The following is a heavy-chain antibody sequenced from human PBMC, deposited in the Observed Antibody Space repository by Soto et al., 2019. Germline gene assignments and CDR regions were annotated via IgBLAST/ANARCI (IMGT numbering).Heavy chain of an antibody. CDR1: GLSLSTTGVG. J-gene: IGHJ6*02. D-gene: IGHD2-21*02. CDR2: IYWDDDK. V-gene: IGHV2-5*02. CDR3: VQSRCGGDCLQSYSSHSYYGLDV. Sequence: QITLKESGPTLVKPTQTLTLTCTFSGLSLSTTGVGVGLIRQPPGKALEWLALIYWDDDKRYSPSLKSRLTITKDTSKTQVVLTMTNMDPVDTATYYCVQSRCGGDCLQSYSSHSYYGLDVWGQGTTVTVSS.